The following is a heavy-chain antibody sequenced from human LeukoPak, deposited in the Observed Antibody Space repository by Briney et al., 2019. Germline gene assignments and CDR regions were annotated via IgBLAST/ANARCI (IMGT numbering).Heavy chain of an antibody. J-gene: IGHJ4*02. D-gene: IGHD3-3*01. V-gene: IGHV3-7*01. CDR2: IKQDGSEK. CDR1: GFTFSSYW. CDR3: ARDRITIFGVVNDY. Sequence: PGGSLRLSCAASGFTFSSYWMSWVRQAPGKGLEWVANIKQDGSEKYYVDSVKGRFTISRDNAKNSLHLQMNSLRAEDTAVYYCARDRITIFGVVNDYWGQGTLVTVSS.